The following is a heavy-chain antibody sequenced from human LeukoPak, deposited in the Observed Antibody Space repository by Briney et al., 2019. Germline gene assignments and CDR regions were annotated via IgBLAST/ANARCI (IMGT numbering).Heavy chain of an antibody. CDR1: GGTFSSYA. CDR2: IIPIFGTA. D-gene: IGHD3-9*01. J-gene: IGHJ4*02. CDR3: ARGVLRYFDWLPYGREESFDY. Sequence: SVKVSCKASGGTFSSYAISWVRQAPVQGLEWMGRIIPIFGTANYAQKFHGRVTITTDESTSTAYVELCSLRSEDTAVYYCARGVLRYFDWLPYGREESFDYWGQGTLVTVSS. V-gene: IGHV1-69*05.